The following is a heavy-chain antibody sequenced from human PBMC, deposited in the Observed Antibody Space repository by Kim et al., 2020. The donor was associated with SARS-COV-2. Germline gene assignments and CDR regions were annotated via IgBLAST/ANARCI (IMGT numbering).Heavy chain of an antibody. J-gene: IGHJ4*02. CDR3: LGGFYFDY. V-gene: IGHV1-3*01. Sequence: GNGNTIYSQKCQDRVTFTTDTSASTAYMELSFLKSEDSAVYYCLGGFYFDYWGQGTLVTVSS. CDR2: GNGNT. D-gene: IGHD3-16*01.